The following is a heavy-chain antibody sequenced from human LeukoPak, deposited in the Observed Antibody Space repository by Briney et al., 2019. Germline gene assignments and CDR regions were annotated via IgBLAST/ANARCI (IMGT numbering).Heavy chain of an antibody. CDR3: ASLLYYDFWSGPEDV. V-gene: IGHV4-61*02. Sequence: SETLSLTCTVSGGSISSGSYYWSWIRQPAGKGLEWIGRIYTSGSTNYNPSLKSRVTISVDTSKNQFSLKLSSVTAADTAVYYCASLLYYDFWSGPEDVWGKGTTVTVSS. J-gene: IGHJ6*04. CDR1: GGSISSGSYY. D-gene: IGHD3-3*01. CDR2: IYTSGST.